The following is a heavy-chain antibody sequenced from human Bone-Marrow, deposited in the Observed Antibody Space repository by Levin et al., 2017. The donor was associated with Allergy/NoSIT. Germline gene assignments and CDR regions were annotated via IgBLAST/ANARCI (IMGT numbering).Heavy chain of an antibody. V-gene: IGHV3-11*01. CDR1: GFTFSDYY. J-gene: IGHJ6*02. CDR3: AGRPRGWSGDRKHYYDDGMDG. D-gene: IGHD3-3*01. CDR2: ISSSGSTI. Sequence: PGGSLRLSCAASGFTFSDYYMSWIRQAPGKGLEWVSYISSSGSTIYYADPVKGRFTISRDNAKNSLYLQMNSLRAEDTAVYYCAGRPRGWSGDRKHYYDDGMDGWGQGTTVTVSS.